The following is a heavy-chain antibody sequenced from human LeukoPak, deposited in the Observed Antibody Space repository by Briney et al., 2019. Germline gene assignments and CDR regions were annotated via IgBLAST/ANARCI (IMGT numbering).Heavy chain of an antibody. J-gene: IGHJ4*02. CDR3: AREEMATIGAIDY. Sequence: GGSLRLSCAASGFTFSTYWMSWVRQAPGKGLEWVANINHDGSAKNYVDSVKGRFTISRDNAKNSLYLQMNSLRAEDTAVYYCAREEMATIGAIDYWGQGTLVTVSS. V-gene: IGHV3-7*01. CDR1: GFTFSTYW. D-gene: IGHD5-24*01. CDR2: INHDGSAK.